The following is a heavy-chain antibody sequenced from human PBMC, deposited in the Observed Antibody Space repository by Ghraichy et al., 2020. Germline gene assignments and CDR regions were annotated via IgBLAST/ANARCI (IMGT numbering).Heavy chain of an antibody. CDR1: GGSVSSGSYY. CDR2: FHYSGST. Sequence: SENLSLTCTVSGGSVSSGSYYWNWIRQSPGKGLEWIGSFHYSGSTNYNPSLKSRVTISVDTSKNQFSLKVSSVTAADTAVYYCARDSPAAGTAFDIWGRGTMVTVSS. J-gene: IGHJ3*02. CDR3: ARDSPAAGTAFDI. D-gene: IGHD6-13*01. V-gene: IGHV4-61*01.